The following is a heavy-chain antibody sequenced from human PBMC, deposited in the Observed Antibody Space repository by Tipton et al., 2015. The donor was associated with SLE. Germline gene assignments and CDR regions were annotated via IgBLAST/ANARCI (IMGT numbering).Heavy chain of an antibody. CDR3: ARDVDWGLGYFDY. J-gene: IGHJ4*02. V-gene: IGHV4-59*01. D-gene: IGHD3-9*01. Sequence: TLSLTCSVSGASISNYCWSWIRQPPGKGLEWIGHVYYSGNTNYNPSLKSRVTISLDTSKNQFSLKLTSVTAADTAVYYCARDVDWGLGYFDYWGQGTLVTVSS. CDR1: GASISNYC. CDR2: VYYSGNT.